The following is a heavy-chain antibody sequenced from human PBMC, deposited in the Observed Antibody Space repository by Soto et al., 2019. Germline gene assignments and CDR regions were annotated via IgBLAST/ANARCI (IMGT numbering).Heavy chain of an antibody. J-gene: IGHJ6*02. Sequence: QVHLVQSGTEVKKPGSSVKVSCKASGGTFSRSGFSWVRQAPGHGLEWMGMIVPSLDTTNYAQKFQARFTSTADEVKSTAYMELRNLRSEDTAVYYCARWPQPRYTADPYAVDVWGQGTRDIVSS. CDR2: IVPSLDTT. CDR3: ARWPQPRYTADPYAVDV. CDR1: GGTFSRSG. D-gene: IGHD3-16*02. V-gene: IGHV1-69*11.